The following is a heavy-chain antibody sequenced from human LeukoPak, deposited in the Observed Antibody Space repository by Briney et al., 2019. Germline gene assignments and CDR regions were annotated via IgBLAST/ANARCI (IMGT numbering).Heavy chain of an antibody. D-gene: IGHD1-26*01. J-gene: IGHJ3*02. Sequence: SETLSLTCAVYGGSFSGYYWSWIRQPPGKGLEWIGEINHSGSTNYNPSLKSRVTISVDTSKNQFSLKLSSVTAADTAVYYCARGRPVPGGAFDIWGQGTMLTVSS. CDR1: GGSFSGYY. CDR2: INHSGST. V-gene: IGHV4-34*01. CDR3: ARGRPVPGGAFDI.